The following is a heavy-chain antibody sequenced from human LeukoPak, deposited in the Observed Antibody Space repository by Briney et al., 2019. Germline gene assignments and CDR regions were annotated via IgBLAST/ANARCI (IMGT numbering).Heavy chain of an antibody. Sequence: SGKVSCKASGDTFSDYAISWVRQAPGPGLECMGRIVPILRLANYAQKFQGRVTITADKSTSTVYMELSSLRSEDTAVYYCARVPQGGSNPNWFDPWGQGTLVTVSS. D-gene: IGHD2-15*01. CDR1: GDTFSDYA. V-gene: IGHV1-69*04. CDR2: IVPILRLA. CDR3: ARVPQGGSNPNWFDP. J-gene: IGHJ5*02.